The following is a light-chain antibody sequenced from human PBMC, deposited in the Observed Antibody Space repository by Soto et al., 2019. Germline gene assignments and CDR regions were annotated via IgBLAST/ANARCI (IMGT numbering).Light chain of an antibody. CDR3: QHYGYPQWT. CDR2: GAS. Sequence: EIVLTQSPGTLSLSPGERATFSCRASQSVSSSYIAWYQQKRGQAPRRLIYGASIRATGIPARFSGSGSGTEFTLTISSLQPEDFAVYYCQHYGYPQWTFGQGTKVDIK. V-gene: IGKV3-20*01. CDR1: QSVSSSY. J-gene: IGKJ1*01.